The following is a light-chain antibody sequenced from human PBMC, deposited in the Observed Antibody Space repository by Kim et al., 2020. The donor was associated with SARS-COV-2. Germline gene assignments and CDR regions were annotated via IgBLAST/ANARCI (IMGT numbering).Light chain of an antibody. Sequence: PGQTASITCSGDKLGDKYACWYQQKPGQSPVLVIYQDSKRPSGIPERFSGSNSGNTATLTISGTQAMDEADYYCQAWDSSTPRVVFGGGTKVTVL. CDR2: QDS. J-gene: IGLJ2*01. CDR3: QAWDSSTPRVV. V-gene: IGLV3-1*01. CDR1: KLGDKY.